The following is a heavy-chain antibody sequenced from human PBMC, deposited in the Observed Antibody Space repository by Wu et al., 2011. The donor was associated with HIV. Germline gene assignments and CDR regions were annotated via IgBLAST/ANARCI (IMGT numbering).Heavy chain of an antibody. V-gene: IGHV1-2*02. J-gene: IGHJ4*02. CDR2: LNPNTGGT. CDR3: ARDPSAGANS. CDR1: GNTFSGYY. Sequence: VKKPGASVKVSCKSSGNTFSGYYMHWLRQAPGQGLEWMGWLNPNTGGTNYAQRFQGRVTMTRDASIRTDYMELSRLRSDDTAVYYCARDPSAGANSWGQGTLVDRLL.